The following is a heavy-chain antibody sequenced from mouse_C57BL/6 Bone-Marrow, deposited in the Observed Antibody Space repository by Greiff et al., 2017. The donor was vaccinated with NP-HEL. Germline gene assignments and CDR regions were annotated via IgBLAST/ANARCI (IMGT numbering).Heavy chain of an antibody. CDR1: GFTFSSYG. V-gene: IGHV5-6*01. Sequence: EVQVVESGGDLVKPGGSLKLSCAASGFTFSSYGMSWVRQTPDKRLEWVATISSGGSYTYYPDSVKGRFTISRDNAKNTLYLQMSSLKSKDTAMYYCARHIRYYFDYWGQGTTLTVSS. D-gene: IGHD1-1*01. J-gene: IGHJ2*01. CDR3: ARHIRYYFDY. CDR2: ISSGGSYT.